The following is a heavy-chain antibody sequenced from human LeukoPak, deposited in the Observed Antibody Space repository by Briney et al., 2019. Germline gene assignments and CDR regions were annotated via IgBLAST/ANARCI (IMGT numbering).Heavy chain of an antibody. D-gene: IGHD2-2*02. CDR1: GGTFSSYA. Sequence: ASVKVSCKASGGTFSSYAISWVRQAPGQGLEWMGGNIPIFGTANYAQKFQGRVTITTDESTSTAYMELSSLRSEDTAVYYCASNNCSSTSCYTRDYYYMDVWGKGTTVTVSS. CDR2: NIPIFGTA. CDR3: ASNNCSSTSCYTRDYYYMDV. V-gene: IGHV1-69*05. J-gene: IGHJ6*03.